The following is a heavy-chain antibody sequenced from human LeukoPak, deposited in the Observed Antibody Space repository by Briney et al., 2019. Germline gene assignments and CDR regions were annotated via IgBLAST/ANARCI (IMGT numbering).Heavy chain of an antibody. V-gene: IGHV4-34*09. Sequence: SETLSLTCGVYSGSLSGYYWICIPQPPGKALEWSGEINHSGSTNYNPPLKSRVTISVDTSKNQFYLKMSSVTAEDTAVYYCARDSSSYSSGWSDDAFDIWGQGTMVTVSS. D-gene: IGHD6-19*01. J-gene: IGHJ3*02. CDR2: INHSGST. CDR1: SGSLSGYY. CDR3: ARDSSSYSSGWSDDAFDI.